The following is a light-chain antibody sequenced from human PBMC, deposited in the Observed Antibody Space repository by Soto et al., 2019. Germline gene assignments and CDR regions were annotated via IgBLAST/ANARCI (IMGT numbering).Light chain of an antibody. CDR1: QNIGSW. J-gene: IGKJ2*01. V-gene: IGKV1-5*03. CDR2: KAT. CDR3: QRYNDFQYS. Sequence: DIPMTQSPSTLSASVGDGVTITCRASQNIGSWLAWYQQKPGEAPKLLISKATNLQSGVPSRFSGSGSGTDFSLTISSLQPVDSATYFCQRYNDFQYSFGPVTKLDI.